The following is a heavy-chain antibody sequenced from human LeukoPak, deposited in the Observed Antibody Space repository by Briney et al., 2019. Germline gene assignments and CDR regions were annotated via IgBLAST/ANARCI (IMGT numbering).Heavy chain of an antibody. CDR1: GFTFSSYA. CDR3: ASHGGIYLPFDY. J-gene: IGHJ4*02. V-gene: IGHV3-30-3*01. CDR2: ISYDGSNK. Sequence: PGGSLRLSCAASGFTFSSYAMHWVRQAPGKGLEWVAVISYDGSNKYYADSVKGRFTISRDNSKNTLYLQMSSLRAEDTAVYYCASHGGIYLPFDYWGQGTLVTVSS. D-gene: IGHD1-26*01.